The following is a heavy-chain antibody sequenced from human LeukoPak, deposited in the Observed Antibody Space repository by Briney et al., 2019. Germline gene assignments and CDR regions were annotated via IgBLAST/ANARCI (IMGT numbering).Heavy chain of an antibody. CDR1: GFTVSSNY. J-gene: IGHJ6*04. V-gene: IGHV3-53*01. CDR2: IYSGGST. Sequence: GGSLRLSCAASGFTVSSNYMSWVRQAPGKGLEWVSVIYSGGSTYYADSVKGRFTISRDNSKNTLYLQMNSLRAEDTAVYYCARALLWFGELFDHGMDVWGKGTTVTVSS. CDR3: ARALLWFGELFDHGMDV. D-gene: IGHD3-10*01.